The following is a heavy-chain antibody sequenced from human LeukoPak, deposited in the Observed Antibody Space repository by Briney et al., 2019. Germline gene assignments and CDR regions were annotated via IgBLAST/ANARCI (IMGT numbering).Heavy chain of an antibody. CDR2: ISAYNGNT. J-gene: IGHJ5*02. CDR1: GGTFNNYV. V-gene: IGHV1-18*01. D-gene: IGHD5-24*01. CDR3: ARGGYIRGYDP. Sequence: ASVKVSCTASGGTFNNYVFSWVRQAPGQGLEWMGWISAYNGNTNYAQKLQGRVTMTTDTSTSTAYMELRSLRSDDTAVYYCARGGYIRGYDPWGQGTLVTVSS.